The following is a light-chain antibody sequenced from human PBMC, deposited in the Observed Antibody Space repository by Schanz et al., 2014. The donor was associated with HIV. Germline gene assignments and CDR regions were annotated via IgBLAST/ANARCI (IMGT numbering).Light chain of an antibody. Sequence: EIVLTQSPDTLSLSPGERATLSCRASQTVSSSSLAWYQQKPGQSPRLLIYAASTRATGIPDRFSGSGSGTDFSLTISRLEPEDFAVYYCQQYGSSPLTFGGGTKVEIK. J-gene: IGKJ4*01. CDR3: QQYGSSPLT. CDR1: QTVSSSS. V-gene: IGKV3-20*01. CDR2: AAS.